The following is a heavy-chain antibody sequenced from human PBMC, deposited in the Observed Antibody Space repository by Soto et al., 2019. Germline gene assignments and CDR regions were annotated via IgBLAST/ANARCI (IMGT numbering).Heavy chain of an antibody. Sequence: ASVKVSCKASGYTFSGYYIHWLRQAPGQGLEWMGWINPNSGGTNYAQKFQGRVTVTRDTPTSTAYMELSRLTSVDTAVYYCARSLTEGYCTITGCYTSPLYGMDVWGQGTTVTASS. CDR2: INPNSGGT. CDR1: GYTFSGYY. V-gene: IGHV1-2*02. D-gene: IGHD2-2*02. CDR3: ARSLTEGYCTITGCYTSPLYGMDV. J-gene: IGHJ6*02.